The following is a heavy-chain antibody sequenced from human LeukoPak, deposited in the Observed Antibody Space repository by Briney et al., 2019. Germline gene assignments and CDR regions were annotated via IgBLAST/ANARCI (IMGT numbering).Heavy chain of an antibody. D-gene: IGHD3-3*01. J-gene: IGHJ4*02. CDR2: INPNSGGT. CDR1: GYTFTGYY. CDR3: ARELIDDFWSGYYRYFDY. Sequence: GASVKVSCKASGYTFTGYYMHWVGQAPGQGLEWMGWINPNSGGTNYAQKFQGRVTMTRDTSISTAYMELSRLRSDDTAVYYCARELIDDFWSGYYRYFDYWGQGTLVAVSS. V-gene: IGHV1-2*02.